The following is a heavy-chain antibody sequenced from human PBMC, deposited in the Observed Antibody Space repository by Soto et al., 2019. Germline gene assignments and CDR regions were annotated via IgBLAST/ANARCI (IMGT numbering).Heavy chain of an antibody. CDR3: VRDWNSHGSGYLEYYCDY. Sequence: GGSLRLSCAASGFTFSTCWMHWVRQVPGKGLVWVSHIDNDGISTTYADSVKGRFTISRDNAKNTLYLQMNSLRAEDTAVYYCVRDWNSHGSGYLEYYCDYWGQGTLVTVSS. V-gene: IGHV3-74*01. D-gene: IGHD5-12*01. J-gene: IGHJ4*02. CDR2: IDNDGIST. CDR1: GFTFSTCW.